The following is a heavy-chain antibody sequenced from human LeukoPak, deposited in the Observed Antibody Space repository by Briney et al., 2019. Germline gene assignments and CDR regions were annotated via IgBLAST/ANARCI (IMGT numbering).Heavy chain of an antibody. Sequence: GRSLRPSCAASGFTFSSYAMHWVRQAPGKGLEWVAVISCDGSNKYYADSVKGRFTISRDNSKNTLYLQMNSLRAEDTAVYYCARDRRHDAFDIWGQGTMVTVSS. J-gene: IGHJ3*02. CDR2: ISCDGSNK. CDR3: ARDRRHDAFDI. V-gene: IGHV3-30*04. CDR1: GFTFSSYA.